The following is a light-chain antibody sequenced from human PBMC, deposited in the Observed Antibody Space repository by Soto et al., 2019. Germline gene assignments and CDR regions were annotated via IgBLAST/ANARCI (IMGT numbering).Light chain of an antibody. CDR2: DAT. J-gene: IGLJ1*01. V-gene: IGLV2-11*01. Sequence: SALTQPRSVSGSPGQSVTISCTGASGNIGAYNFVSWYQLHPDKAPKVIIYDATKRPSGVPDRFSGSKSGNTASLTISGLQAEDESAYYCSSYAAGYTFVSGNGLTVAVL. CDR3: SSYAAGYTFV. CDR1: SGNIGAYNF.